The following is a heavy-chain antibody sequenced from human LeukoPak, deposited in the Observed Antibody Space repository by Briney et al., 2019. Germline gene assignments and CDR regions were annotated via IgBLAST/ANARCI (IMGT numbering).Heavy chain of an antibody. Sequence: GGSLRLSCSTSGFTFSSYAMHWVRQAPGKGLEYVSAISSNGGGTYYADSVKGRFTISRDNSKNTLYLQMSSLRAEDTAVYYCVIAYYYDSSGYDYWGQGTLVTVSS. V-gene: IGHV3-64D*06. CDR3: VIAYYYDSSGYDY. CDR2: ISSNGGGT. D-gene: IGHD3-22*01. CDR1: GFTFSSYA. J-gene: IGHJ4*02.